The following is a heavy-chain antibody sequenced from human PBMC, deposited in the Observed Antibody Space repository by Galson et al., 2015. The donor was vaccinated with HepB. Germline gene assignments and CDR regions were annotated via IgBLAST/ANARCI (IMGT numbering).Heavy chain of an antibody. CDR3: ARDRSTDYGDYGGFDY. V-gene: IGHV1-2*04. CDR2: INPNSGGT. D-gene: IGHD4-17*01. CDR1: GYTFTGYY. J-gene: IGHJ4*02. Sequence: SVKVSCKASGYTFTGYYMHWVRQAPGQGLEWMGWINPNSGGTNYAQKSQGWVTMTRDTSISTAYMELSRLRSDDTAVYYCARDRSTDYGDYGGFDYWGQGTLVTVSS.